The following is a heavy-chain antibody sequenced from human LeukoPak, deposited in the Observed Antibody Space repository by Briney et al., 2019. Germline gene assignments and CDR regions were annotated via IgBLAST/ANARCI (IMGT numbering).Heavy chain of an antibody. CDR1: GGSMSRFY. J-gene: IGHJ6*02. CDR3: ARGSGIVGAYFYYYGMDV. Sequence: SETLSLTCSISGGSMSRFYWTWIRQSPGKGLEWIGYVHNTGGTNYNPSLTSRVTIAVDTSKNQFSLKLSSVVAADTAVYYCARGSGIVGAYFYYYGMDVWGQGTTVTVSS. CDR2: VHNTGGT. V-gene: IGHV4-59*01. D-gene: IGHD1-26*01.